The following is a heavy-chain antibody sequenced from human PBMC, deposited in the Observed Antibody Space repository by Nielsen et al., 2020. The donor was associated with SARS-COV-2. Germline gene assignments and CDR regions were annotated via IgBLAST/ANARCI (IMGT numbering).Heavy chain of an antibody. V-gene: IGHV3-74*03. Sequence: GESLKISCAGSGSTLSLFRMHWVRQAPGEGLVWVSHITPDESKTTYADSVKGRFTISRDNAKNTLYLQMNSLRAEDTAVYYCARLWDDGYYFDTGPYDYWGQGTVVTVSS. D-gene: IGHD3-22*01. J-gene: IGHJ4*02. CDR1: GSTLSLFR. CDR3: ARLWDDGYYFDTGPYDY. CDR2: ITPDESKT.